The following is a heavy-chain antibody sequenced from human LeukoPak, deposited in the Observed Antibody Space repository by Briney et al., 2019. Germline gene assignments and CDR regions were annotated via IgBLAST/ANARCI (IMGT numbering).Heavy chain of an antibody. CDR3: AREFADCSGGSCYSAY. CDR1: GFTVSSNY. Sequence: GGSLRLSCAASGFTVSSNYMSWVRQAPGKGLEWVSVIYSGGSTYYADSVKGRFTISRDNAKNSLYLQMNSLRAEDTAVYYCAREFADCSGGSCYSAYWGQGTLVTVSS. J-gene: IGHJ4*02. CDR2: IYSGGST. V-gene: IGHV3-66*01. D-gene: IGHD2-15*01.